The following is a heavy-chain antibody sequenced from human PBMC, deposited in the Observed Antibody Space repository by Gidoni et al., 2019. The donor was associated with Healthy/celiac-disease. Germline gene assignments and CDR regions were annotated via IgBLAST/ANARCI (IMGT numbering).Heavy chain of an antibody. Sequence: QVQLVQSGAEVKKPGASVKVSCKASGYTFTGYYMHWVRQAPGQGLEWMGWINPNIGGTNYAQKFQGRVTMTRDTSISTAYMELSRLRSDDTAVYYCAREGRAELDELLSALDYWGQGTLVTVSA. CDR3: AREGRAELDELLSALDY. J-gene: IGHJ4*02. V-gene: IGHV1-2*02. CDR2: INPNIGGT. D-gene: IGHD1-26*01. CDR1: GYTFTGYY.